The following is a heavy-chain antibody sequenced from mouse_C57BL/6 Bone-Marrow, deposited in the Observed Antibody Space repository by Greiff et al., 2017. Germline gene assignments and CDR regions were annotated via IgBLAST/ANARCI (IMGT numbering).Heavy chain of an antibody. D-gene: IGHD1-1*01. CDR2: ISSGGSYT. CDR3: ARPNYYYGSSDLDY. V-gene: IGHV5-6*01. CDR1: GFTFSSYG. Sequence: DVQLQESGGDLVKPGGSLKLSCAASGFTFSSYGMSWVRQTPDKRLEWVATISSGGSYTYYPDSVKGRFTISRDNATNTLYLQISSLKSEDTAMYYCARPNYYYGSSDLDYWGQGTTLTVSS. J-gene: IGHJ2*01.